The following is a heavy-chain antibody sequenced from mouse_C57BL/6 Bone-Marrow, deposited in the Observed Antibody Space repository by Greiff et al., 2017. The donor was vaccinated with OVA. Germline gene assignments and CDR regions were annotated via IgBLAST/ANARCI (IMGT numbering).Heavy chain of an antibody. CDR2: ISDGGSYT. CDR3: ARGGYNYLDY. J-gene: IGHJ2*01. Sequence: EVKLVESGGGLVKPGGSLKLSCAASGFTFSSYAMSWVRQTPEKRLEWVATISDGGSYTYYPDNVQGRFTISRDNAKNNLYLQMSHLKSEDTAMYYCARGGYNYLDYWGQGTTLTVSS. D-gene: IGHD2-2*01. CDR1: GFTFSSYA. V-gene: IGHV5-4*03.